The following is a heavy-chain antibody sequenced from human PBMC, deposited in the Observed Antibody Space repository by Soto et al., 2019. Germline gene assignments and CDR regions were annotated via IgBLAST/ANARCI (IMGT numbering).Heavy chain of an antibody. V-gene: IGHV4-30-4*01. J-gene: IGHJ4*02. CDR3: ARVKAGVVY. Sequence: SETLSLTCTVSGGSISSGDYFWSWIRQPPGKGLEWIGYIYYSGSTYYNPSLKSRVTTSVDTSKNQFSLKLSSVTAADTAVYYCARVKAGVVYWGQGTLVTVSS. D-gene: IGHD6-13*01. CDR2: IYYSGST. CDR1: GGSISSGDYF.